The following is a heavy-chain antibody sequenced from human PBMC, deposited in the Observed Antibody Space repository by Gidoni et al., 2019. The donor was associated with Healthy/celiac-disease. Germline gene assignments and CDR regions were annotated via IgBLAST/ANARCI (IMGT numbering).Heavy chain of an antibody. CDR3: ARDLDCGGDCDNYYYGMDV. V-gene: IGHV3-21*01. CDR2: ISSSSSYI. D-gene: IGHD2-21*02. J-gene: IGHJ6*02. CDR1: GFTFSSYS. Sequence: EVQLVESGGGLVKPGGSLRLSCAASGFTFSSYSMNWVRQAPGKGLGWVSSISSSSSYIYYADSVKGRFTISRDNAKNSLYLQMNSLRAEDTAVYYCARDLDCGGDCDNYYYGMDVWGQGTTVTVSS.